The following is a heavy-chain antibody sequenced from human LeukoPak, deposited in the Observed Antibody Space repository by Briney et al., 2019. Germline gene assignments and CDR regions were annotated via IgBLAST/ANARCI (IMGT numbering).Heavy chain of an antibody. D-gene: IGHD3-10*01. J-gene: IGHJ4*02. CDR2: IYSGGST. Sequence: GGSLRLSCAASGFTFSSYWMHWVRQAPGKGLEWVSVIYSGGSTYYADSVKGRFTISRDNSKNTLYLQMNSLRAEDTAVYYCARVKFGEPYYFDYWGQGTLVTVSS. CDR1: GFTFSSYW. V-gene: IGHV3-66*01. CDR3: ARVKFGEPYYFDY.